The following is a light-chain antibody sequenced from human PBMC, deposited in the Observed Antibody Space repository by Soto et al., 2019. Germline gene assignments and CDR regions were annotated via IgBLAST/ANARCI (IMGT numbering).Light chain of an antibody. CDR3: QQYDNWPPIT. V-gene: IGKV3-15*01. J-gene: IGKJ5*01. Sequence: VLTQSASPLSVSPGERATLSCGASQSVSSNLAWYQQKPGQAPRLLIYGASTRATGIPARFSGSGSGTEFTLTISSLQSEGFAVYYCQQYDNWPPITFGQGTRLEIK. CDR2: GAS. CDR1: QSVSSN.